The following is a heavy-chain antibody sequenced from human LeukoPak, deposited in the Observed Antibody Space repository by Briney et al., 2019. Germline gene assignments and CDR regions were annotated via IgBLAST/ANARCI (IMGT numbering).Heavy chain of an antibody. CDR3: ARNSGWYGVS. CDR2: IKGDSSDT. V-gene: IGHV3-74*01. D-gene: IGHD6-19*01. Sequence: GGSLRLSCVASGFSFSRYYMHWVRQAPGKGLVWVSRIKGDSSDTIYADSVKGRFTISRDNAKNTVYLQMNSLRGDDTAVYYCARNSGWYGVSWGQGTLVTVSS. CDR1: GFSFSRYY. J-gene: IGHJ4*02.